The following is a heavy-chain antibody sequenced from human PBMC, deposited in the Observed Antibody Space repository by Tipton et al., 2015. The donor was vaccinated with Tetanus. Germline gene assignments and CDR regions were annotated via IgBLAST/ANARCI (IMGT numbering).Heavy chain of an antibody. CDR2: ISGSGGST. J-gene: IGHJ4*02. Sequence: SLRLSCAASGFTFSSYAMSWVRQAPGKGLQWVSAISGSGGSTYYADSVKGRFTISRDNSKNTVHLQMNSLRAEDTAVYYCARRERAGVAVAGTIGDYYYFDYWGQGTLVIVSS. D-gene: IGHD6-19*01. V-gene: IGHV3-23*01. CDR1: GFTFSSYA. CDR3: ARRERAGVAVAGTIGDYYYFDY.